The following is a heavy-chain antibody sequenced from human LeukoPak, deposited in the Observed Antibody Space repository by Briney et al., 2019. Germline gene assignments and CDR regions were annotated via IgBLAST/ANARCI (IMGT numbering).Heavy chain of an antibody. CDR2: MNPNSGNT. Sequence: ASVKVSCKASGYTFTSYDINWVRQATGQGLEWMGWMNPNSGNTGYAQKFQGRVTMTRNTSISTAYMELSSLRSEDTAVYYCARRPAGQILLWFGELQGNWFDPWGQGTLVTVSS. V-gene: IGHV1-8*01. D-gene: IGHD3-10*01. J-gene: IGHJ5*02. CDR3: ARRPAGQILLWFGELQGNWFDP. CDR1: GYTFTSYD.